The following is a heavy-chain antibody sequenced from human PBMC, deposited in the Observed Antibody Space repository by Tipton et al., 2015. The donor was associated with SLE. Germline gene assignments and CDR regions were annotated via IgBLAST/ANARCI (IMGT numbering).Heavy chain of an antibody. CDR2: ISPSGTGT. CDR1: GFIFYNYG. V-gene: IGHV3-23*01. Sequence: SLRLSCAASGFIFYNYGMSWVRQAPGKGLEWVSGISPSGTGTYYGDSVKGRFTISRDDSKNTLYLQMDSLRAEDMAVYYCARRIYGSPGTPLYFDYWGQGTLVTVSS. D-gene: IGHD3-10*01. J-gene: IGHJ4*02. CDR3: ARRIYGSPGTPLYFDY.